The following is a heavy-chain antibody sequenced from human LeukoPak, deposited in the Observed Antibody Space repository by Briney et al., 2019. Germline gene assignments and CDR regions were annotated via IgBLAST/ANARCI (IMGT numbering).Heavy chain of an antibody. V-gene: IGHV4-39*01. CDR3: ARQVNHAFDI. CDR1: GGPITTSGDTYA. D-gene: IGHD1-14*01. J-gene: IGHJ3*02. Sequence: PSETLSLTCSVSGGPITTSGDTYAWGWVRQPPGKRLTWIGTIFYSGHTFYNPSLQSPVTMSMDPSKNQFSLKLSSVTAADTALYYCARQVNHAFDIWGPGAMVTVSS. CDR2: IFYSGHT.